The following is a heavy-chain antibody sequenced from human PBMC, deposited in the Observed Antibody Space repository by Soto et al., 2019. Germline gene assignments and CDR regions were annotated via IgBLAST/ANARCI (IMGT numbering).Heavy chain of an antibody. V-gene: IGHV1-18*01. D-gene: IGHD1-1*01. CDR3: ARGGYGDY. Sequence: QVHLVQSGAEVKKPGASVKVSCKASGYTFTSYGIAWVRQAPGQGLEWMGWISAHNGNTDYAQKLQGRVIVTRDTSTSTAYMELRSLISADTAVYYCARGGYGDYWGQGALVTVSS. J-gene: IGHJ4*02. CDR2: ISAHNGNT. CDR1: GYTFTSYG.